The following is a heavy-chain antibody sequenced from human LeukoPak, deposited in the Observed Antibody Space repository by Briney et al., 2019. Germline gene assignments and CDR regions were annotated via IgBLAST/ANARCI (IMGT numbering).Heavy chain of an antibody. CDR3: ARSSRGGNPRYYFDY. J-gene: IGHJ4*02. D-gene: IGHD3-16*01. Sequence: SETLSLTCTVSGGSISSSSYYWGWIRQPPGKGLEWIGRIYYSGSTYYNPSLKSRVTISVDTSKNQFSLKLSSVTAADTAVYYCARSSRGGNPRYYFDYWGQGTLVTVSS. CDR2: IYYSGST. V-gene: IGHV4-39*07. CDR1: GGSISSSSYY.